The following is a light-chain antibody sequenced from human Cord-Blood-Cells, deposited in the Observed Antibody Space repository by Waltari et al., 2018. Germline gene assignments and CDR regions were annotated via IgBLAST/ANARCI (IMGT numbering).Light chain of an antibody. Sequence: EIELTQSTATLSLSPGERATLSCRASQSVSSYLAWYQQKPGQAPRLLIYDASNRATGIPARFSGSGSGTDFTLTISSLEPEDFAVYYCQQRSNWPLTYGGGTKVEIK. J-gene: IGKJ4*01. CDR1: QSVSSY. CDR2: DAS. CDR3: QQRSNWPLT. V-gene: IGKV3-11*01.